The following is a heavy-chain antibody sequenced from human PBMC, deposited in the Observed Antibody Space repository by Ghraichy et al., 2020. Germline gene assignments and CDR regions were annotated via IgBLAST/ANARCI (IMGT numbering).Heavy chain of an antibody. CDR1: GFTFSTYT. CDR2: ISYDGGKK. D-gene: IGHD3-10*01. CDR3: ARTLPTYYFGSGSFDKLPPIDD. V-gene: IGHV3-30-3*01. J-gene: IGHJ4*02. Sequence: GGSLRLSCAASGFTFSTYTMHWVRQAPSKGLEWVAVISYDGGKKYYVDSVKGRFNISRDDSKNTLYLQMNSLRAEDTAVYYCARTLPTYYFGSGSFDKLPPIDDWGQGTLVTVSS.